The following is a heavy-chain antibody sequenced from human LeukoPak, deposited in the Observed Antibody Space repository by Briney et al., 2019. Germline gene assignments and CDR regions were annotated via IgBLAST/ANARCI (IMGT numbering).Heavy chain of an antibody. CDR2: VSSSGSTT. Sequence: GGSLRLSCAASGFTFTSYGMTWVRQAPGKGLEWVSCVSSSGSTTYYADSVKGRFTISRDNAKNSLYMHMNSLRAEDTAVYYCAKDKSYYDSSGEPDYWGQGALVTVSS. J-gene: IGHJ4*02. CDR3: AKDKSYYDSSGEPDY. V-gene: IGHV3-48*04. D-gene: IGHD3-22*01. CDR1: GFTFTSYG.